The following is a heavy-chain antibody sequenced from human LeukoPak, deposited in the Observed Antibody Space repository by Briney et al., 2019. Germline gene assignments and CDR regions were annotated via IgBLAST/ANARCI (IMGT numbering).Heavy chain of an antibody. CDR1: GGSISSYY. V-gene: IGHV4-59*01. CDR2: IYYSGSA. J-gene: IGHJ4*02. D-gene: IGHD4-17*01. CDR3: ARGGLGDYGDYGGSVY. Sequence: SETLSLTCTVSGGSISSYYWSWIRQPPGKGLEWIGYIYYSGSANYNPSLKSRVTISVDTSKNQFSLKLSSVTAADTAVYYCARGGLGDYGDYGGSVYWGQGTLVTVSS.